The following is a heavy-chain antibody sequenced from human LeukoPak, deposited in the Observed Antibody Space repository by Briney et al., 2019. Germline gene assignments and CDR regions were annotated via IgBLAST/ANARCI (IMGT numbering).Heavy chain of an antibody. CDR2: ISGSGGST. D-gene: IGHD6-19*01. CDR3: AKQIAVAGMYYYYGMDV. J-gene: IGHJ6*02. CDR1: GFTFSSYA. Sequence: PGGSLRLSCAASGFTFSSYAMSWVRQAPGKGLEWVSAISGSGGSTYYADSVKGRFTISRDNSKNTLYLQMNSLRAEDTAVYYCAKQIAVAGMYYYYGMDVWGQGTTVTVSS. V-gene: IGHV3-23*01.